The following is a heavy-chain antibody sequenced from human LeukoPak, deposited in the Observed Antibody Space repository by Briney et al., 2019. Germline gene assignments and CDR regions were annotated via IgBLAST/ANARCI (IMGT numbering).Heavy chain of an antibody. V-gene: IGHV3-74*01. CDR1: GFTFNNYW. CDR2: INGGGSTT. D-gene: IGHD1-26*01. CDR3: ARTRYTGNNGDY. J-gene: IGHJ4*02. Sequence: GGSLRLSCAASGFTFNNYWMHWVRQAPGKGLVWVSRINGGGSTTGYADSVKGRSTISRDNAKNTLYLQMNSLRAEDTAVYYCARTRYTGNNGDYWGQGTLVTVSS.